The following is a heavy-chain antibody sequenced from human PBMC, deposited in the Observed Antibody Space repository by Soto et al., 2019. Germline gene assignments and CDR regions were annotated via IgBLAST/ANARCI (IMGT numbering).Heavy chain of an antibody. J-gene: IGHJ4*02. CDR2: IYHSGST. CDR1: GGSISSYY. Sequence: ETLSLTCTVSGGSISSYYWGWIRQPPGKGLEWIGYIYHSGSTNYNPSLTSRVTISIDTSKNQFSLNLRSLTAADTAVYYCARDFYDRSGYYYDWGQGILVTVSS. V-gene: IGHV4-59*01. D-gene: IGHD3-22*01. CDR3: ARDFYDRSGYYYD.